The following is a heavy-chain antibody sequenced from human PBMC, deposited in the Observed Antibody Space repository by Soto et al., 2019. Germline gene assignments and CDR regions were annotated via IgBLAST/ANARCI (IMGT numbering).Heavy chain of an antibody. V-gene: IGHV3-30-3*01. Sequence: QVQLVESGGGVVQPGRSLRLSCAASGFTFSSYAMHWVRQAPGKGLEWAAVISYDGSNKYYADSVKGRFTISRDNSKNTLYLQMNSLRAEDTAVYYCATGRDGYNRTFDYWGQGTLVTVSS. J-gene: IGHJ4*02. CDR3: ATGRDGYNRTFDY. CDR1: GFTFSSYA. D-gene: IGHD5-12*01. CDR2: ISYDGSNK.